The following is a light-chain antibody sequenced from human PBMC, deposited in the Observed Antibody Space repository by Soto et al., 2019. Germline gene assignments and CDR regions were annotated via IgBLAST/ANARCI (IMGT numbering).Light chain of an antibody. Sequence: QSALIQPPSVSGSPGQSVTISCTGTSSDVWSYDYVSWYQQHPGSVPKPMIYNVTTQPSGVPDRLSGSRSGNSASMTISGLQAEDEADYYCCSYTSSATYVFETGTTLTVL. CDR3: CSYTSSATYV. CDR1: SSDVWSYDY. J-gene: IGLJ1*01. V-gene: IGLV2-11*01. CDR2: NVT.